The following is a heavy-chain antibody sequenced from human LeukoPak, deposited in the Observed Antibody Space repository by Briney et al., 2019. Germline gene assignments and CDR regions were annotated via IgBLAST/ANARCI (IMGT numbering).Heavy chain of an antibody. D-gene: IGHD3-3*01. J-gene: IGHJ4*02. CDR3: ARAITIFGALRYFDY. CDR2: IYYSGIT. CDR1: GGSISIGGYY. V-gene: IGHV4-31*03. Sequence: SQALSLTCTVSGGSISIGGYYWSWIRQHPGKGLEWIGYIYYSGITYYNPSLKSRVTISVDTSKNQFSLKLSSVTAADTAVYYCARAITIFGALRYFDYWGQGTLVAVSS.